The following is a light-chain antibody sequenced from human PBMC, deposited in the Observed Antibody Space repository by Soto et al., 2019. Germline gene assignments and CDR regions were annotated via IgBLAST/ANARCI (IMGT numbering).Light chain of an antibody. Sequence: DIQMTQSPSSLSAYVGDRVTITCRASQRISTYLNWYQQKPGKAPKFLIYDASNLQSGVPSRFSGSGSGTDFTLTISSLEPEDFAVYYCQQRDIWPWTFGQGTKVDIK. J-gene: IGKJ1*01. CDR1: QRISTY. V-gene: IGKV1-39*01. CDR2: DAS. CDR3: QQRDIWPWT.